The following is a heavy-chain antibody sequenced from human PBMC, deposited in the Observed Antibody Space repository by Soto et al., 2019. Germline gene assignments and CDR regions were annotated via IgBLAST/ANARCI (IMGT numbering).Heavy chain of an antibody. D-gene: IGHD2-2*02. CDR3: ARDVPAAIMGYYYGMDV. Sequence: GASVKVSCKASGGTFSSYAISWVRQAPGQGLEWMGGIIPIFGTANYAQKFQGRVTITADKSTSTAYMELSSLRSEDTAVYYCARDVPAAIMGYYYGMDVWGQGTTVTVSS. CDR1: GGTFSSYA. J-gene: IGHJ6*02. CDR2: IIPIFGTA. V-gene: IGHV1-69*06.